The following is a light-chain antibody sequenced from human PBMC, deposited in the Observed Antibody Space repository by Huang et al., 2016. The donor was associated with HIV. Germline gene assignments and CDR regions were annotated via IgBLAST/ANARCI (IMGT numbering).Light chain of an antibody. CDR1: QSISNY. J-gene: IGKJ5*01. Sequence: DIQMTQSPSSLSASVGDRVTITCRASQSISNYLHWYQQKPGKPPKLLIYAASNLQSGVQSRFSGGGSGTDFTLTISSLQPEDFATYYCQQTYSTPQVTFGQGTRLDIK. CDR2: AAS. CDR3: QQTYSTPQVT. V-gene: IGKV1-39*01.